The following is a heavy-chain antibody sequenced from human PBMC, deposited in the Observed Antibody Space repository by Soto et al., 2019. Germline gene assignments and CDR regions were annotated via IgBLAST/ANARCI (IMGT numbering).Heavy chain of an antibody. CDR3: ARHYLYYYDSSGYYYVGVFDY. V-gene: IGHV4-39*01. D-gene: IGHD3-22*01. Sequence: PSETLSLTCTVSGGSISSSSYYWGWIRQPPGKGLEWIGSIYYSGSTYYNPSLKSRVTISVDTSKNQFSLKLSSVTAADTAVYYFARHYLYYYDSSGYYYVGVFDYWGQGTLVTVSS. CDR1: GGSISSSSYY. J-gene: IGHJ4*02. CDR2: IYYSGST.